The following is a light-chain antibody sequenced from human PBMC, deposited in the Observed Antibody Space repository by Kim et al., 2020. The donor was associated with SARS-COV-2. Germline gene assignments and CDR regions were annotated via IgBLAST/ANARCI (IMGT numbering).Light chain of an antibody. V-gene: IGLV3-21*04. CDR3: QVWDNSRDQVV. J-gene: IGLJ2*01. CDR2: YNR. CDR1: YIATKS. Sequence: SYELTQPPSVSVAPGKTARLTCGGNYIATKSVHWYQQRPGQAPVLVISYNRGRPSGIPERFSGSNSGNTATLTITRVEVGDEADYYCQVWDNSRDQVVFG.